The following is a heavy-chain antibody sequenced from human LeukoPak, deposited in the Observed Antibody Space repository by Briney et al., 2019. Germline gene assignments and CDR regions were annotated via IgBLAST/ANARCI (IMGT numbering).Heavy chain of an antibody. Sequence: PSETLSLTCTVSGGSISITNYYWGWIRQPPGKGLEWIGYIYYSGSTNYNPSLKSRVTISVDTSKNQFSLKLSSVTAADTAVYYCARGVVATTYYYYMDVWGKGTTVTVSS. J-gene: IGHJ6*03. D-gene: IGHD5-12*01. CDR1: GGSISITNYY. CDR2: IYYSGST. CDR3: ARGVVATTYYYYMDV. V-gene: IGHV4-61*05.